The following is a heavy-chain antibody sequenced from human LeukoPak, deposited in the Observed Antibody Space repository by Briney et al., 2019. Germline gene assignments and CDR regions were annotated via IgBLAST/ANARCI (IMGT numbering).Heavy chain of an antibody. CDR2: IGGDGRSA. D-gene: IGHD2-2*01. Sequence: GGSLRLSCTASGSISDDSAMHWVRQAPGKGLEWVSFIGGDGRSAYYRDSVKGRFTISRDNTKNSLYLQMSSLRTEDTAFYYCAKDSTAASMQDWGQGTLVTVSS. V-gene: IGHV3-43*02. CDR1: GSISDDSA. J-gene: IGHJ1*01. CDR3: AKDSTAASMQD.